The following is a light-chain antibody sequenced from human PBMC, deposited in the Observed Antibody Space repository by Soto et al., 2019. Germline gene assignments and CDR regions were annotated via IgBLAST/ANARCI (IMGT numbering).Light chain of an antibody. Sequence: EIVLTQSPGTPSLSPGERATLSCRASQSVSNNYLAWYQQKPGQAPRLLIYGASNRATGIPDRFSGSGSGTDFTLTISRLEPEDFAEYHCQQYNNWPQTFGRGTKVDIK. CDR1: QSVSNNY. CDR2: GAS. J-gene: IGKJ1*01. CDR3: QQYNNWPQT. V-gene: IGKV3-20*01.